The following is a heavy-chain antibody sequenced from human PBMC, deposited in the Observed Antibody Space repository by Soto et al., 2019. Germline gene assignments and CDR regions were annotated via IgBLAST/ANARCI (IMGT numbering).Heavy chain of an antibody. CDR1: GYTFTGYY. CDR2: INPNSGGT. Sequence: ASVKVSCKASGYTFTGYYMHWVRQAPGQGLEWMGWINPNSGGTNYAQKFQGWVTMTRDTSISTAYMELSRLRSDDTAVYYCAREGYGDYVVSSTGFDYWGQGTLVTVSS. V-gene: IGHV1-2*04. CDR3: AREGYGDYVVSSTGFDY. J-gene: IGHJ4*02. D-gene: IGHD4-17*01.